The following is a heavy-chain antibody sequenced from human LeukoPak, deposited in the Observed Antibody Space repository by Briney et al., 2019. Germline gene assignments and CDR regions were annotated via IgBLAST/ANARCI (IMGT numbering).Heavy chain of an antibody. CDR1: DGSISTYY. CDR2: VYYSGST. Sequence: SETLSLTCTASDGSISTYYWSWIRQAPGKGLEWIGYVYYSGSTEYDPSLKSRVTISVDTSKNQFSLKMNSVTAADTAVYYCARGSDFWSGYSFDNWGQGTLVTVSS. D-gene: IGHD3-3*01. V-gene: IGHV4-59*01. CDR3: ARGSDFWSGYSFDN. J-gene: IGHJ4*02.